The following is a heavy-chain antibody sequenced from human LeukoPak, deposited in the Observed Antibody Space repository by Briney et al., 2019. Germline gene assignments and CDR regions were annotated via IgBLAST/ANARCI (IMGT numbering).Heavy chain of an antibody. CDR1: GFTFSDYY. CDR3: ARDPPMVRGVIITIYYGMDV. CDR2: ISSSGSTI. V-gene: IGHV3-11*01. Sequence: GGSLRLSCAASGFTFSDYYMSWIRQAPGKGLEWVSYISSSGSTIYYADSVKGRFTISRDNAKNSLYLQMNSLRAEDTAVYYCARDPPMVRGVIITIYYGMDVRGQGTTVTVSS. D-gene: IGHD3-10*01. J-gene: IGHJ6*02.